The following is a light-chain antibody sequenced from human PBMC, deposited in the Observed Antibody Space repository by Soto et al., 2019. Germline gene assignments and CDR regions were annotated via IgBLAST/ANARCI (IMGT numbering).Light chain of an antibody. Sequence: IQLTQSPSFLSASVLDIVTITCLASQDIANYLAWYQQKPGKAPNLLIYAASSLQSGVPSRFSGSGSGTDFTLTISSLQRDDFAIYYCQQYNPYSRTFGQGTKVDIK. CDR3: QQYNPYSRT. V-gene: IGKV1-9*01. CDR2: AAS. J-gene: IGKJ1*01. CDR1: QDIANY.